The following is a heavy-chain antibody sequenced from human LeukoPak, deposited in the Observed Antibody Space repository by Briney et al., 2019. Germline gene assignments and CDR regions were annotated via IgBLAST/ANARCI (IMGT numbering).Heavy chain of an antibody. J-gene: IGHJ4*02. CDR1: RYTFTSYD. V-gene: IGHV1-18*01. CDR2: ISAYNGNT. D-gene: IGHD3-22*01. Sequence: ASVKVSCKASRYTFTSYDIIWVRQAPGQGLEWMGWISAYNGNTNYAQKLQGRVTMTTDTSTSTAYMELRSLRSDDTAVYYCARVVRYYDSSGYHRFWFDYWGQGTLVTVSS. CDR3: ARVVRYYDSSGYHRFWFDY.